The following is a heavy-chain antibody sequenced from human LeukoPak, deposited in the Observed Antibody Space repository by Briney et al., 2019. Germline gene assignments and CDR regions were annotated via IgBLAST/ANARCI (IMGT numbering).Heavy chain of an antibody. CDR1: GFTVSSKY. J-gene: IGHJ4*02. V-gene: IGHV3-53*01. CDR3: ARVVSGIDY. CDR2: IYANGNT. D-gene: IGHD2/OR15-2a*01. Sequence: GGSLRLSCAASGFTVSSKYLTWVRQAPGKGLEWVSLIYANGNTDYADSVKGRFTISRDNSKNTMYLQMNSLRAEDTAMYYCARVVSGIDYWGQGALVTVSS.